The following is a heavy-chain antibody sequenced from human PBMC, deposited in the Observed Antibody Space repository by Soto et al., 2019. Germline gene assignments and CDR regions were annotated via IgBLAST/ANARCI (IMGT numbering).Heavy chain of an antibody. J-gene: IGHJ4*02. CDR3: TTDHTGILGTTAFSY. CDR2: ISYDGSNK. D-gene: IGHD1-26*01. V-gene: IGHV3-30-3*01. Sequence: QVQLVESGGGVVQPGRSLRLSCAVSGFTFSTYATHWVRQAPGKGLEWVAVISYDGSNKYYADSVKGRFTISRDNSKNTLYLQINSLRAEDTAVYYCTTDHTGILGTTAFSYWGQGTLVTVSS. CDR1: GFTFSTYA.